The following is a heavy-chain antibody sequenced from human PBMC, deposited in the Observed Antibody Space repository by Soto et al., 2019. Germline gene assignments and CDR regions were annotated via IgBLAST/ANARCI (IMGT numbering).Heavy chain of an antibody. CDR2: IIPIFGTA. J-gene: IGHJ4*02. V-gene: IGHV1-69*13. CDR3: AATLYRAKQWLVTAHFDH. CDR1: GGTFSSYA. Sequence: SVKVSCKASGGTFSSYAISWVRQAPGQGLEWMGGIIPIFGTANYAQKFQGRVTITADESTSTAYMELSSLRSEDTAVYYCAATLYRAKQWLVTAHFDHWGQGTLVTVSS. D-gene: IGHD6-19*01.